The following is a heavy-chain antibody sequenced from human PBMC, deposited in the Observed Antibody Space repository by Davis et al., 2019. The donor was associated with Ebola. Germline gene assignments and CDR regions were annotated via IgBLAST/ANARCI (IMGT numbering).Heavy chain of an antibody. Sequence: MPSETLSLTCTVSGGSISSSSYYWGWIRQPPGKGLEWIGSIYYSGSTYYNPSLKSRVTISVDTSKNQFSLKLGSVTAADTAVYYCARGFRGIAAAGTTFRYYYGMDVWGQGTTVTVSS. D-gene: IGHD6-13*01. V-gene: IGHV4-39*01. J-gene: IGHJ6*02. CDR2: IYYSGST. CDR3: ARGFRGIAAAGTTFRYYYGMDV. CDR1: GGSISSSSYY.